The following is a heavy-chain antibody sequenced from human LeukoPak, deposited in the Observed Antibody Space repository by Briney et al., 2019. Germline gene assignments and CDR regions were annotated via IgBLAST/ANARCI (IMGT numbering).Heavy chain of an antibody. CDR1: GGSISSSYY. Sequence: SETLSLTCTASGGSISSSYYWGWIRQPPGEGLEWIGIIYYSGSTYYNPSLKSRLTISVDTSKNQCSLKLSSVTATDTAVYYCARRGYCSSTSCYEYWFDPWGQGTLVTVSS. V-gene: IGHV4-39*01. CDR2: IYYSGST. D-gene: IGHD2-2*01. CDR3: ARRGYCSSTSCYEYWFDP. J-gene: IGHJ5*02.